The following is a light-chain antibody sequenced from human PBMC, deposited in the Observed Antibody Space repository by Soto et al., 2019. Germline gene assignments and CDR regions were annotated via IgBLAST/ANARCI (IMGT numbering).Light chain of an antibody. Sequence: QSALTQPASVSGSPGQSITIPCTGASSDVGSYNLVSWYQQHPGKAPKLMIYEVGRRPSGISNRFSGSKSGNTASLTISGLQAEDEADYYCCSYAGSPTFVIFGGGTKLTVL. J-gene: IGLJ2*01. CDR1: SSDVGSYNL. V-gene: IGLV2-23*02. CDR3: CSYAGSPTFVI. CDR2: EVG.